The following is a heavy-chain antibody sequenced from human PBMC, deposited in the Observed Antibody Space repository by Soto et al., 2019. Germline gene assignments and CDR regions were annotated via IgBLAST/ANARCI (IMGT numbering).Heavy chain of an antibody. CDR3: ARDPGIAAAGSDY. CDR2: ISSSSSYT. D-gene: IGHD6-13*01. CDR1: GFTFSDYY. Sequence: GGSLRLPCAASGFTFSDYYMSWIRQAPGKGLEWVSYISSSSSYTNYADSVKGRFTISRDNAKNSLYLQMNSLRAEDTAVYYCARDPGIAAAGSDYWGQGTLVTVSS. J-gene: IGHJ4*02. V-gene: IGHV3-11*06.